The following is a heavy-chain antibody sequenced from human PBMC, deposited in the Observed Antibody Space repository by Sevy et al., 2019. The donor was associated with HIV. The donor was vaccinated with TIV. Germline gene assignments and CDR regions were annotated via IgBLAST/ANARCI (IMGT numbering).Heavy chain of an antibody. J-gene: IGHJ4*02. V-gene: IGHV3-30-3*01. CDR2: ISYDGSNK. Sequence: GGSLRLSCAASGFTFSSYAMHWVRQAPGKGLEWVAVISYDGSNKYYADSVKGRFTISRDNSKNRLYLQMNSLRAEDMAVYYCARDQDYDSSQGNYYFDYWGQGTLVTVSS. CDR1: GFTFSSYA. D-gene: IGHD3-22*01. CDR3: ARDQDYDSSQGNYYFDY.